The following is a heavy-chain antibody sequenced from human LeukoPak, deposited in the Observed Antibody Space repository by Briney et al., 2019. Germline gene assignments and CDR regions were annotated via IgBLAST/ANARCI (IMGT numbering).Heavy chain of an antibody. V-gene: IGHV3-7*01. Sequence: PSETLSLTCTVSGGSISSYYWSWIRQPPGKGLEWVANIKQDGSEKYYVDSVKGRFTISRDNAKNSLYLQMNSLRAEDTAVYYCARDLAYSNYPDAFDIWGQGTMVTVSS. D-gene: IGHD4-11*01. CDR3: ARDLAYSNYPDAFDI. CDR1: GGSISSYY. J-gene: IGHJ3*02. CDR2: IKQDGSEK.